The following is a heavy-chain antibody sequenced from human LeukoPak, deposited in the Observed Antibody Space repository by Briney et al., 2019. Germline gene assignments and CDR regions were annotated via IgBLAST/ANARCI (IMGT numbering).Heavy chain of an antibody. CDR1: GFTFRSYS. D-gene: IGHD2-2*01. V-gene: IGHV3-21*04. CDR3: AKDSWRDQLPFSFDN. J-gene: IGHJ4*02. CDR2: ISRGSDYI. Sequence: KPGGSLRLSCAASGFTFRSYSMTWVRQAPGKGLEWVSCISRGSDYIYYADSVKGRFTISRDNSKNMVHLQMNSLRAEDTAIYYCAKDSWRDQLPFSFDNWGQGTLLTVSS.